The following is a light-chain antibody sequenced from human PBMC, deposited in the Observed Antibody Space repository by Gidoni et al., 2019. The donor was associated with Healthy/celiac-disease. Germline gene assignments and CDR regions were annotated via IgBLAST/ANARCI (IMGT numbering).Light chain of an antibody. J-gene: IGKJ4*01. CDR2: GAS. CDR1: QSVSSN. Sequence: EIVMTRSPATLSVSPGERATLTCRASQSVSSNLAWYQQKPGQAPRLLIYGASTRATGIPARFSGSGSGTEFTLTISSLQSEDFAVSYCQQYNNWPLTFGGGTKVEIK. CDR3: QQYNNWPLT. V-gene: IGKV3-15*01.